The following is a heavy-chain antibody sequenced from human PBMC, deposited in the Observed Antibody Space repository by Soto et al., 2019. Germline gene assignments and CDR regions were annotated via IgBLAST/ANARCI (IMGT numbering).Heavy chain of an antibody. CDR3: ASLQVPGSFDY. CDR1: GGSIRSSNYY. Sequence: PSETLSLTCTVSGGSIRSSNYYWAWVRPPPGKGREWIANIYYSGDTYFHPSLRSRLTVSVDTSKNQFSLKLSSLTAADTAMYYCASLQVPGSFDYWGQGTLVTVSS. V-gene: IGHV4-39*01. J-gene: IGHJ4*02. D-gene: IGHD2-15*01. CDR2: IYYSGDT.